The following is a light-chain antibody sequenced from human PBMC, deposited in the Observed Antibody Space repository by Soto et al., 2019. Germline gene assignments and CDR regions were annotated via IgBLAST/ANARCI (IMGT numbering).Light chain of an antibody. Sequence: QAVVTQPPSVSEAPGQRVTISCTGSSSNIGAGYEAHWYQQVPGTAPKLLIYENNNRPSGVPDRFSGSKSGTSASLAITGLQAEDEDEYYCQSYDSSLCGYVFGTGTKLTVL. CDR1: SSNIGAGYE. CDR3: QSYDSSLCGYV. J-gene: IGLJ1*01. V-gene: IGLV1-40*01. CDR2: ENN.